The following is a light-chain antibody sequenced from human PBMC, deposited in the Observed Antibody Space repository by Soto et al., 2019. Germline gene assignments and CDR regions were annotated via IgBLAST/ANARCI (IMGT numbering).Light chain of an antibody. V-gene: IGLV2-14*01. CDR2: EVS. CDR1: SSDVGGYNY. J-gene: IGLJ1*01. Sequence: ALTQPASVSGSPGQSITISCTGTSSDVGGYNYVSWYQQHPGKAPKLMIYEVSNRPSGVSNRSSGSKSGNTASLTISGLQAEDEADYYCSSYTSSSTLVFGTGTKVTVL. CDR3: SSYTSSSTLV.